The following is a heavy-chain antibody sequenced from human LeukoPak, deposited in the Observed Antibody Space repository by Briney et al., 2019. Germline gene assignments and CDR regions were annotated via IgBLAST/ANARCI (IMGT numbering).Heavy chain of an antibody. D-gene: IGHD2-2*01. Sequence: GGSLRLSCAASGFTVSSNYVSWVRQAPGKGLEWVSVIYSGGSTYYADSVKGRFTISRDNSKNTLYLQMNSLRAEDTAVYYCARDSGEYHFDYWGQGTLVTVSS. CDR3: ARDSGEYHFDY. CDR2: IYSGGST. CDR1: GFTVSSNY. J-gene: IGHJ4*02. V-gene: IGHV3-53*01.